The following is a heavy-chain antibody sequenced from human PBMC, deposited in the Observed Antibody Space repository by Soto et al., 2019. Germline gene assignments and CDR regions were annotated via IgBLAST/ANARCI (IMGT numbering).Heavy chain of an antibody. CDR1: GFTFTSFA. D-gene: IGHD6-19*01. J-gene: IGHJ3*02. V-gene: IGHV3-23*01. Sequence: PGGSLRLSCAASGFTFTSFAVSWVRQAPGKGLEWVSAISGSGGATYYADSVKGRFTVSRDNSRNTVYLQVDSLRAEDTAVYYCAKETRVAVAGRSAFDIWGQGTMVTVSS. CDR3: AKETRVAVAGRSAFDI. CDR2: ISGSGGAT.